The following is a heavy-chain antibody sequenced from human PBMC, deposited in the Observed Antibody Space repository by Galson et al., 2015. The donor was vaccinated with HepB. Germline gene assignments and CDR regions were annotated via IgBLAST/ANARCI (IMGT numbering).Heavy chain of an antibody. J-gene: IGHJ6*02. V-gene: IGHV1-46*01. CDR3: ASGSYGWGDYYYYGMDV. CDR2: INPSGGST. CDR1: GYTFTSYY. Sequence: SVKVSCKASGYTFTSYYMHWVRQAPGQGLEWMGIINPSGGSTSYAQKFQGRVTMTRDTSTSTVYMELSSLRSEDTAVYYCASGSYGWGDYYYYGMDVWGQGTTVTVSS. D-gene: IGHD1-26*01.